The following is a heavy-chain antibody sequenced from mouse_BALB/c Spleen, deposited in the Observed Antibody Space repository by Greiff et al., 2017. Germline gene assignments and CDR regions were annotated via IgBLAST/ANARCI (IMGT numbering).Heavy chain of an antibody. D-gene: IGHD1-1*01. CDR1: GFTFSSYA. CDR2: ISSGGST. J-gene: IGHJ1*01. V-gene: IGHV5-6-5*01. Sequence: EVQLLESGGGLVKPGGSLKLSCAASGFTFSSYAMSWVRQTPGKRLEWVASISSGGSTYYPDSVKGRFTISRDNARNILYLQMSSLRSEDTAMYYCARERGNYNGSSRYWYFDDWGAGTTVTVSS. CDR3: ARERGNYNGSSRYWYFDD.